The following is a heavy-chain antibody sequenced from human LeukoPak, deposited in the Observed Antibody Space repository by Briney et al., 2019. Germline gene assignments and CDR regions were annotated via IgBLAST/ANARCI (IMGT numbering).Heavy chain of an antibody. Sequence: ASVKVSCKASGYTFSDYNMHWVRQAPGQGLEWMGWINPDSGGTKFAQKFQGRVILTRDTSISTAYMELSGLRSDDTAVYCCASAVYYFDSGGLRYWGQGTPVTVSS. V-gene: IGHV1-2*02. J-gene: IGHJ4*02. CDR3: ASAVYYFDSGGLRY. CDR2: INPDSGGT. CDR1: GYTFSDYN. D-gene: IGHD3-22*01.